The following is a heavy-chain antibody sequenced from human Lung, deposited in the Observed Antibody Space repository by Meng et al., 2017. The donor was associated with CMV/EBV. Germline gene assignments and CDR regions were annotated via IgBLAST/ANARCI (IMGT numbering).Heavy chain of an antibody. D-gene: IGHD1-14*01. Sequence: SXAASGFTFGSCDMTWVRQAPGKGLQWVSSIAGSGYSTYYADSVKGRFTISRDNSNNSLFLQINSLRADDTAVYYFAKDRNTATVPLDFDSSGQGXLVTVSS. CDR1: GFTFGSCD. CDR3: AKDRNTATVPLDFDS. J-gene: IGHJ4*02. CDR2: IAGSGYST. V-gene: IGHV3-23*01.